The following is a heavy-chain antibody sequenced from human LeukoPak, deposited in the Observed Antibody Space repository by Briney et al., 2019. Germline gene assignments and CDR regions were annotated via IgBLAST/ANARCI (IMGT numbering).Heavy chain of an antibody. CDR3: AREGCSGGSCYSIYYYYMDV. CDR1: GFTLSSYG. D-gene: IGHD2-15*01. J-gene: IGHJ6*03. V-gene: IGHV3-23*01. Sequence: GGTLRLSCAASGFTLSSYGMSWVRQAPGKGLEWVSAISGSGGSTYYADSVKGRFTISRDNSKNTLYLQMNSLRAEDTAVYYCAREGCSGGSCYSIYYYYMDVWGKGTTVTISS. CDR2: ISGSGGST.